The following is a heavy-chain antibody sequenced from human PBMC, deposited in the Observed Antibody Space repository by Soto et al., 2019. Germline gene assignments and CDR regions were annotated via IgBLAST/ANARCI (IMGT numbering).Heavy chain of an antibody. V-gene: IGHV1-69*12. CDR1: GGTFGNSA. CDR3: ALDKDRLQLGGNYYYGMDV. J-gene: IGHJ6*02. CDR2: INPIFPTP. Sequence: QVQLVQSGGEVKKPGSSVTVSCKASGGTFGNSAISWVRQAPGQGLEWMGGINPIFPTPDYAQKFQGRVTISADESTSTADMELTSLRSEDTAVYYCALDKDRLQLGGNYYYGMDVWGQGTTVTDSS. D-gene: IGHD5-12*01.